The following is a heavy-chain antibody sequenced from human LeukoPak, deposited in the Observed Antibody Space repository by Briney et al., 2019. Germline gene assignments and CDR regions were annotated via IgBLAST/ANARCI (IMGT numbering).Heavy chain of an antibody. Sequence: PGGSLRLSCAASGFTFSGSSMSWVRQAPGKGLEWVSVISGSGGSTDYADSVKGRFTISRDNSKNTLYLQMNSLRAEDTAVYYCAKGSGWYVWGQGTLVTVPS. CDR2: ISGSGGST. V-gene: IGHV3-23*01. CDR3: AKGSGWYV. CDR1: GFTFSGSS. D-gene: IGHD6-19*01. J-gene: IGHJ4*02.